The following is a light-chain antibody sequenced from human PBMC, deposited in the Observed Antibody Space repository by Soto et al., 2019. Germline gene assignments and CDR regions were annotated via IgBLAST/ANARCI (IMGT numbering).Light chain of an antibody. Sequence: EIVMTQSPPTLSVSPGERATLSCRASQSVSSNFAWYQQKPGQAPRLLIYGASTRATGIPARFSGSGSGTEFTLTISSQQSEDFAVYYCQQYNNWPPYTFGQGAKLEIK. V-gene: IGKV3-15*01. J-gene: IGKJ2*01. CDR2: GAS. CDR1: QSVSSN. CDR3: QQYNNWPPYT.